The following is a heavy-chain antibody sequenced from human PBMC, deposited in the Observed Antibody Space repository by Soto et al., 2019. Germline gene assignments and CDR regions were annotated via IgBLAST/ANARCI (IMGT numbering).Heavy chain of an antibody. CDR1: GYTFTSYG. J-gene: IGHJ4*02. CDR3: ARPLAVTLIAY. CDR2: ISAYNGNT. Sequence: GASVKVSCKASGYTFTSYGISWVRQAPGQGLEWMGWISAYNGNTKYAQKLQGRVTMTTDTSTSTAYMELRSLRSEDTAVYYCARPLAVTLIAYWAQGPWVPVSS. D-gene: IGHD6-19*01. V-gene: IGHV1-18*01.